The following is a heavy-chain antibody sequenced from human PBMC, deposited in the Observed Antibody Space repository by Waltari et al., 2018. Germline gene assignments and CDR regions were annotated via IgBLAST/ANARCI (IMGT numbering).Heavy chain of an antibody. CDR1: GFTFSGSA. Sequence: EVQLVESGGGLVQPGGSLKLSCAASGFTFSGSAMHWVRKASGKGLGWVVLIGSKANSYATAYAASVKGRFTISRDDSKNTAYLQMNSLKTEDTAVYYCTRQGDYWGQGTLVTVSS. CDR3: TRQGDY. J-gene: IGHJ4*02. V-gene: IGHV3-73*01. CDR2: IGSKANSYAT.